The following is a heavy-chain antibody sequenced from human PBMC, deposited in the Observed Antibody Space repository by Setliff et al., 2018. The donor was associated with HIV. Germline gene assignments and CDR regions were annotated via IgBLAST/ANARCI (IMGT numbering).Heavy chain of an antibody. V-gene: IGHV4-39*07. J-gene: IGHJ4*02. CDR2: IYYSGST. CDR3: ARVLYRGSGSYYFDY. Sequence: SETLSLTCTVSGGSISSSSYYWGWIRQPPGKGLEWIGSIYYSGSTYYNPSLKSRVTISVDTSKSQFSLKLSSVTAADTAVYYCARVLYRGSGSYYFDYWGQGTLVTVSS. D-gene: IGHD3-10*01. CDR1: GGSISSSSYY.